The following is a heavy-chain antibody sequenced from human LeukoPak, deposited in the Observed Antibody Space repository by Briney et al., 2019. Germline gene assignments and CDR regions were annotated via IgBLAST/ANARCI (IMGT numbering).Heavy chain of an antibody. CDR2: INHSGST. CDR3: ATILRGQKEAPGTSNWFDP. V-gene: IGHV4-34*01. J-gene: IGHJ5*02. CDR1: GGSISSYY. D-gene: IGHD3-9*01. Sequence: SETLSLTCTVSGGSISSYYWNWIRQPPGKGLEWIGEINHSGSTNYNPSLKSRVTISVDTSKNQFSLKLSSVTAADTAVYYCATILRGQKEAPGTSNWFDPWGQGTLVTVSS.